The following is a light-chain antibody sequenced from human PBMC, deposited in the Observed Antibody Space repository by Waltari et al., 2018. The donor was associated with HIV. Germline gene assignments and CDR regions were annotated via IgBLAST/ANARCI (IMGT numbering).Light chain of an antibody. CDR2: EDS. J-gene: IGLJ1*01. CDR3: SSYAGRNNYV. V-gene: IGLV2-8*01. Sequence: QSALPQPPSASGSPRQSVTISCAETITNVGGCKYVPGYQQHPGKATKLMIYEDSKRPPGVPDRFFGSKSGNTAALTASGLQAEDEDDDYFSSYAGRNNYVFGTGTKVTVL. CDR1: ITNVGGCKY.